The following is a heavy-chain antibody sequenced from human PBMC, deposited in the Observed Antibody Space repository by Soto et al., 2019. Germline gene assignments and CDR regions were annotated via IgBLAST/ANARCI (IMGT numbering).Heavy chain of an antibody. Sequence: DVQLVESGGGLVQPGRSLRLSCAASGFTFDDYAMHWVRQVPGKGLQWVRGLSWNGVTIGYAASVKGRFTISRDNAKKSLYLQMNGVRPDDTALYYCAASRAYDSSDYSGFHYGMDVWGLGTTVTVS. D-gene: IGHD3-22*01. CDR1: GFTFDDYA. CDR2: LSWNGVTI. CDR3: AASRAYDSSDYSGFHYGMDV. J-gene: IGHJ6*02. V-gene: IGHV3-9*01.